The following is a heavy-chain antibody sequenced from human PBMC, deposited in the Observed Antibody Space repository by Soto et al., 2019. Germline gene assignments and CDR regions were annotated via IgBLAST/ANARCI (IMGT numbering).Heavy chain of an antibody. J-gene: IGHJ3*02. CDR3: ASPRLPTNPNDAFDI. D-gene: IGHD4-17*01. CDR2: ISSSSSYI. Sequence: PGGSLRLSCAASGFTFSSYSMNWVRQAPGKGLEWVSSISSSSSYIYYADSVKGRFTISRDNAKNSLYLQMNSLRAEDTAVYYCASPRLPTNPNDAFDIWGQGTMVTVSS. CDR1: GFTFSSYS. V-gene: IGHV3-21*01.